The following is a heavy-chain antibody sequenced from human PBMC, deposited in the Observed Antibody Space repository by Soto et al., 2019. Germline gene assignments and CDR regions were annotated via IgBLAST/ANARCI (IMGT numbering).Heavy chain of an antibody. CDR1: GYTFTGYY. CDR3: ARVHTYYYYSGSFDY. D-gene: IGHD2-15*01. V-gene: IGHV1-2*02. Sequence: QVQLVQSGAEVKKPGASVKVSCKASGYTFTGYYLHWVRQAPGQGLAWMGWINPNNGDTNYAQNFQGRVTMTRDTSISTAYMELSGLRSDDTAVYYCARVHTYYYYSGSFDYWGQGTLVTVSS. CDR2: INPNNGDT. J-gene: IGHJ4*02.